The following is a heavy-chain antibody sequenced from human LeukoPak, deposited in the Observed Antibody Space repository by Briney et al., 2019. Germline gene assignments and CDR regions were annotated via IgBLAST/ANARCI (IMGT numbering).Heavy chain of an antibody. V-gene: IGHV4-61*01. CDR3: AREGPSFWSGPDYGMDV. CDR1: GGSVSSGSYY. Sequence: SETLSLTCTVSGGSVSSGSYYWSWIRQPPGKGLEWIVYIYYSGSTNYNPSLKSRVTISVDTSKNQFSLKLSSVTAADTAVYYCAREGPSFWSGPDYGMDVWGQGTTVTVSS. CDR2: IYYSGST. J-gene: IGHJ6*02. D-gene: IGHD3-3*01.